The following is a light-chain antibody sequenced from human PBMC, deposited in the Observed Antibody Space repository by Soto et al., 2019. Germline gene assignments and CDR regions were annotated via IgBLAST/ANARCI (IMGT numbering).Light chain of an antibody. CDR2: WAS. Sequence: EIVMTQSPDSLAVSLGERATFNCKSSQSILHTSNGMNYLAWYQQKPGQPPKRLIYWASTRESGVPDRFSGCGSGTDFTLTIRSLQAEDVAVYYCQHYFTTPITFGGGTKVEIK. CDR1: QSILHTSNGMNY. CDR3: QHYFTTPIT. V-gene: IGKV4-1*01. J-gene: IGKJ4*01.